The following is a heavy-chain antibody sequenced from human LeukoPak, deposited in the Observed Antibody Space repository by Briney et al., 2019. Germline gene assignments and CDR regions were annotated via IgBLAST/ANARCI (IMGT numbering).Heavy chain of an antibody. CDR2: IGGSGGSI. CDR1: GFSFSSYA. J-gene: IGHJ4*02. D-gene: IGHD5-18*01. V-gene: IGHV3-23*01. CDR3: AKGGGRSEYSYGNY. Sequence: GGSLRLSCAASGFSFSSYAMSWVRQAPGKGLAWVSSIGGSGGSIYYADSVQGRFTISRDNSKNTLYLQMNSLRVEDTAVYYCAKGGGRSEYSYGNYWGQGTLVTVSP.